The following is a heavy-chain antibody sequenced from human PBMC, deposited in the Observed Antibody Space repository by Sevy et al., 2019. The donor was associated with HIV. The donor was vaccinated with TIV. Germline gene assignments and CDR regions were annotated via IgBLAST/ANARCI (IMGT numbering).Heavy chain of an antibody. D-gene: IGHD1-26*01. V-gene: IGHV4-39*01. CDR3: ARGKRVGQIDY. J-gene: IGHJ4*02. CDR1: GGSISSSSYY. Sequence: SETLSLTCTVSGGSISSSSYYWGWIRQPRGKGLEWIGSIYYSGSTYYNPSLKSRVTISVDTSKNQFSLKLSSVTAADTAVYYCARGKRVGQIDYWGQGTLVTVSS. CDR2: IYYSGST.